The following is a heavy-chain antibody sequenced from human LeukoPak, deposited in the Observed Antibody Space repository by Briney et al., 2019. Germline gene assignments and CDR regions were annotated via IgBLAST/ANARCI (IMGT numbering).Heavy chain of an antibody. CDR3: ARERQDTILHSGAFDI. CDR2: IASDGSHT. V-gene: IGHV3-30-3*01. D-gene: IGHD2-21*01. CDR1: GFTFSTYF. Sequence: PGRSLRLSCAASGFTFSTYFMHWVRQAPGKGLEWAADIASDGSHTFYVESVKGRFTISRDNSKNTLYLQMNSLRAEDTAVYFCARERQDTILHSGAFDIWGQGTTVTVSS. J-gene: IGHJ3*02.